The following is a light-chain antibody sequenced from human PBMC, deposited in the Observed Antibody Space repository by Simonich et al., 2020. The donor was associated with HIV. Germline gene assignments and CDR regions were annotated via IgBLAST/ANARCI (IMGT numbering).Light chain of an antibody. Sequence: DIVMTQSPDSLAVSLGERATINCKSSQSVLSSSNTKNFLTWYQHKPGQPPNRLFYWAATREAGVPDRISGSGSGTDFTLTISSLQAEDVAVYYCQQFYSAPLTFGGGTKVEIK. CDR1: QSVLSSSNTKNF. V-gene: IGKV4-1*01. CDR3: QQFYSAPLT. CDR2: WAA. J-gene: IGKJ4*01.